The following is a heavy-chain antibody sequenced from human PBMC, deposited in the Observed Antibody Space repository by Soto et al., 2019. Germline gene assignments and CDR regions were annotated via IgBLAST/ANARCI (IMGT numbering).Heavy chain of an antibody. V-gene: IGHV4-34*01. CDR1: GGSFSGYY. D-gene: IGHD3-10*01. Sequence: SETLSLTCAVYGGSFSGYYWSWIRQPPGKGLEWIGEINHSGSTNYNPSLKSRVTISVDTSKNQFSLKLSSVTAADTAVYYCARDRDGTVDYWGQGTLVTVSS. CDR2: INHSGST. J-gene: IGHJ4*02. CDR3: ARDRDGTVDY.